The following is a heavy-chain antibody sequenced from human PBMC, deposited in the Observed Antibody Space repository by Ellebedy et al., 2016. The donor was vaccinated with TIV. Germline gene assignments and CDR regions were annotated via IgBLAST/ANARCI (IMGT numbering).Heavy chain of an antibody. CDR1: GYTFTGYY. J-gene: IGHJ4*02. Sequence: AASVKVSCKASGYTFTGYYMHWVRQAPGQGLEWIGWIVVGSGNTNYAQKFQERVTITRDMSTSTAYMELSSLRSEDTAVYYCAAALSGYSYGFDYWGQGTLVTVSS. CDR2: IVVGSGNT. V-gene: IGHV1-58*02. D-gene: IGHD5-18*01. CDR3: AAALSGYSYGFDY.